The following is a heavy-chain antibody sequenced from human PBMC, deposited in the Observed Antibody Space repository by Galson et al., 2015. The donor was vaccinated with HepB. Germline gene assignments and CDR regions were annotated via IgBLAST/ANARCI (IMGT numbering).Heavy chain of an antibody. Sequence: SVKVSCKASGYTFTSYDINWVRQATGQGLEWMGWMNPNSGNTGYAQKFQGRVTMTRNTSISTAYMELSSLRSEDTAVYYCARGLGKLRFLEWNRFDPWGQGTLVTVSS. D-gene: IGHD3-3*01. J-gene: IGHJ5*02. V-gene: IGHV1-8*01. CDR1: GYTFTSYD. CDR2: MNPNSGNT. CDR3: ARGLGKLRFLEWNRFDP.